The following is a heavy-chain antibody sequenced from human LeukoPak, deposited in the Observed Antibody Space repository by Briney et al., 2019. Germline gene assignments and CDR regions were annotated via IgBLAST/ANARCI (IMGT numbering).Heavy chain of an antibody. CDR2: INPSGGST. CDR1: GYTFTSYY. CDR3: AGGYYGSGSYYSGDDAFDI. J-gene: IGHJ3*02. V-gene: IGHV1-46*01. Sequence: GASVKVSCKASGYTFTSYYMHWVRQAPGQGLEWMGIINPSGGSTSYTQKFQGRVTMTRDTSTSTVYMELSSLRSEDTAVYYCAGGYYGSGSYYSGDDAFDIWGQGTMVTVSS. D-gene: IGHD3-10*01.